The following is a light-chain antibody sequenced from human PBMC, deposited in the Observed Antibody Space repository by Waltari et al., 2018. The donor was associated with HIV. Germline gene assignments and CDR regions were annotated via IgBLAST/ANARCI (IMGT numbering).Light chain of an antibody. J-gene: IGLJ2*01. V-gene: IGLV2-8*01. CDR1: NSAIGNFDY. CDR2: EVY. Sequence: QSALTQPPSASGSPGQSVTIPCTGTNSAIGNFDYVAWYQQHPGKPPKLIISEVYKRPSGVPNRFSGSKSGNTASLTVSGLQAEDEADYYCSSYATTNDFYVLFGGGTKLTVL. CDR3: SSYATTNDFYVL.